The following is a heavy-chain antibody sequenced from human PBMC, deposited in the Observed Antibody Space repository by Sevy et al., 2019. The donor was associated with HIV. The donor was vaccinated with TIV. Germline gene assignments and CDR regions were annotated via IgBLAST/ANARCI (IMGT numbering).Heavy chain of an antibody. CDR2: IKQDGSEK. Sequence: GGSLRLSCAASGFSFSWYWMSWVRQTPEKGLEWVANIKQDGSEKNYVDSVKGRFTISRDNAKNSLYLQMNSLRAEDTAVYYRARVQYDYDFWSGYYRPTGYYYYGMDVWGQGTTVTVSS. CDR1: GFSFSWYW. D-gene: IGHD3-3*01. J-gene: IGHJ6*02. V-gene: IGHV3-7*01. CDR3: ARVQYDYDFWSGYYRPTGYYYYGMDV.